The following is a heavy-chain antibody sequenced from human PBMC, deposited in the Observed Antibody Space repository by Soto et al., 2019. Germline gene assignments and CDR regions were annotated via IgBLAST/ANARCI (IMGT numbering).Heavy chain of an antibody. J-gene: IGHJ4*02. Sequence: EVQLLESGGGLVQPGGSLRLSCTASGFTFSSHAMTWVRQAPGKGLEWVSGLSDSGGSTYYADSVKGRFTISRDNSMNTLYLQMNTLRAEDTAVYYCATVSSSWCSGFFDFWGQGTLVTVSS. CDR1: GFTFSSHA. D-gene: IGHD6-13*01. CDR3: ATVSSSWCSGFFDF. CDR2: LSDSGGST. V-gene: IGHV3-23*01.